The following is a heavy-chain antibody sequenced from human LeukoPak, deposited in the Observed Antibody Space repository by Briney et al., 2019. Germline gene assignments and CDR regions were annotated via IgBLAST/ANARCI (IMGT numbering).Heavy chain of an antibody. V-gene: IGHV3-33*01. Sequence: GGSLRLSCAASGFTFSNYGMHWVRQAPGKGLEWVALIWYDGSNKYYADSVRGRFTISRDNSKNTLYLQMKSLRVEDTAVYYCARQGVGATDCWGQGTLVTVSS. D-gene: IGHD1-26*01. CDR1: GFTFSNYG. CDR3: ARQGVGATDC. CDR2: IWYDGSNK. J-gene: IGHJ4*02.